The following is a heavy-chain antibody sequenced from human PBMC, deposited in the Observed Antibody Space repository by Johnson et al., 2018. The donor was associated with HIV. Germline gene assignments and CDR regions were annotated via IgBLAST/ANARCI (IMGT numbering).Heavy chain of an antibody. CDR1: GFTFNSYG. D-gene: IGHD1-26*01. Sequence: QVQLVESGGGVVQPGGSLRLSCAASGFTFNSYGMDWVRQAPGKGLEWVAFIRYDGSSKYYADSVKGRFTASRDKSKNTLYLQMKSLRPEDAAVYYCARESKWESRTPHAFDIWGQGTMVTVSS. J-gene: IGHJ3*02. CDR2: IRYDGSSK. CDR3: ARESKWESRTPHAFDI. V-gene: IGHV3-30*02.